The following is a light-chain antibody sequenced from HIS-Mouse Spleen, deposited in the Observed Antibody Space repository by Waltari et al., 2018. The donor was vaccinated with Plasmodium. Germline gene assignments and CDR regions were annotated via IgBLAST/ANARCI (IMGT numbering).Light chain of an antibody. J-gene: IGKJ1*01. CDR3: QQYGSSLPWT. CDR1: QSVSSSY. Sequence: EIVLTQSPGTLSLYQGERATLTCRASQSVSSSYLAWYQQKPGQAPRLLIYGASSSATGIPDRFSGSGSGTDFTLTISRLEPEDFAVYYCQQYGSSLPWTFGQGTKVEIK. CDR2: GAS. V-gene: IGKV3-20*01.